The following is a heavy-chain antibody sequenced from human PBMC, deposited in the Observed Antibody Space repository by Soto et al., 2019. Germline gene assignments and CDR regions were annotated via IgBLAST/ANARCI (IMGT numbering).Heavy chain of an antibody. V-gene: IGHV6-1*01. D-gene: IGHD3-10*01. J-gene: IGHJ3*02. Sequence: PSETLSHTCTVSGGSISSYYWSWIRQSPSRGLEWLGRTYYRSKWYNDYAVSAKSRITINPDTSKNQFSLQLNSVTPEDTAVYYCARGSKDAFDIWGQGTMVTVSS. CDR3: ARGSKDAFDI. CDR1: GGSISSYY. CDR2: TYYRSKWYN.